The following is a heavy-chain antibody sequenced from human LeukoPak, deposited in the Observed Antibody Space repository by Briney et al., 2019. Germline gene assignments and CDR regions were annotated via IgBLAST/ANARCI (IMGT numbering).Heavy chain of an antibody. CDR2: ISSSSSYI. D-gene: IGHD7-27*01. CDR3: ARDYGDWGSGGAFDI. Sequence: GGSLRLSCAASGFTFRSYSMTSVRQAPGKGLKCVSSISSSSSYIYYADTLTSRFNISSDNAQNTLNLQMNSLRAEDTAVYYCARDYGDWGSGGAFDIWGQGTMVTVSS. V-gene: IGHV3-21*01. CDR1: GFTFRSYS. J-gene: IGHJ3*02.